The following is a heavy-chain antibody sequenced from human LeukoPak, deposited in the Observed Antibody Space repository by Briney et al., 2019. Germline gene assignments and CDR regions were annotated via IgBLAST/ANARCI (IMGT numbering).Heavy chain of an antibody. CDR1: GYTFTSNY. Sequence: ASVKVSCKASGYTFTSNYIHWVRQAPGQGLEWMGMIYPRDGSTSYAQKFQGRVTVTRDTSTSTVHMELSGLRSEDTAVYYCARGRPNYDSSGYYTLLDYWGRGTLVTVSS. V-gene: IGHV1-46*01. CDR3: ARGRPNYDSSGYYTLLDY. J-gene: IGHJ4*02. D-gene: IGHD3-22*01. CDR2: IYPRDGST.